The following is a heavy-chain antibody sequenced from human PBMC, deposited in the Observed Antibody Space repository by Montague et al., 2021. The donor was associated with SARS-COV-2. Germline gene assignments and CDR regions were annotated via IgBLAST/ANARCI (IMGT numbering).Heavy chain of an antibody. V-gene: IGHV4-31*03. J-gene: IGHJ2*01. CDR3: ARFPELKLILIIASLTWYFDL. CDR1: GGSISSGGYY. D-gene: IGHD3-10*01. Sequence: TLSLTCTVSGGSISSGGYYWSWIRQHPGKGLEWIGYIYYSGSTYYNPSLKSRVTISVDTSKNQFSLKMSSVTAADTAVYYCARFPELKLILIIASLTWYFDLWGRGTLVTVSS. CDR2: IYYSGST.